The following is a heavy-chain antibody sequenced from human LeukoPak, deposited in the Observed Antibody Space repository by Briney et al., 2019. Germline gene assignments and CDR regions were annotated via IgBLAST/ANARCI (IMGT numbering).Heavy chain of an antibody. J-gene: IGHJ4*02. Sequence: GGSLRLSCTVSGFTFSDYWMRWVRQAPGKGLEWVASINKDASEVQYVASVKGRFTISRDNAKNSVYLQMTSLGAEGTAVYYCASYTQYFATPGTDYWGLGTLVTVSS. D-gene: IGHD6-13*01. V-gene: IGHV3-7*01. CDR1: GFTFSDYW. CDR3: ASYTQYFATPGTDY. CDR2: INKDASEV.